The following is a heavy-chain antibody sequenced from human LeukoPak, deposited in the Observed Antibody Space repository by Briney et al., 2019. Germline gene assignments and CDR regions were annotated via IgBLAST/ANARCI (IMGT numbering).Heavy chain of an antibody. CDR3: ARATHQLDYYYYMDV. CDR2: IIPIFGTA. J-gene: IGHJ6*03. V-gene: IGHV1-69*13. D-gene: IGHD6-6*01. CDR1: GYPFTSYA. Sequence: GASVKVSCKASGYPFTSYAISWVRPAPGQGLEWMGGIIPIFGTANYAQKFQGRVTITADESTSTAYMELSSLRSEDTAVYYCARATHQLDYYYYMDVWGKGTTVTVSS.